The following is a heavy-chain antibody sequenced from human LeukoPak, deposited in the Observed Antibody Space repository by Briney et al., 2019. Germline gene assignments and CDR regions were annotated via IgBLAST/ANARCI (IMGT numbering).Heavy chain of an antibody. CDR1: GFTFSSYS. J-gene: IGHJ4*02. Sequence: GGSLRLSCAASGFTFSSYSMNWVRQAPGKGLEWASYISSSSSTIYYADSVKGRFTISRDNAKNSLYLQMNSLRAEDTAVYYCARVYWSGYLPDDYWGQGTLVTVSS. CDR3: ARVYWSGYLPDDY. CDR2: ISSSSSTI. D-gene: IGHD3-3*01. V-gene: IGHV3-48*04.